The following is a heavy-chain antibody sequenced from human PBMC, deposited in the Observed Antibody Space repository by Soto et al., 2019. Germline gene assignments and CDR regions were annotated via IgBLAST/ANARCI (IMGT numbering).Heavy chain of an antibody. Sequence: SVKVSCKASGYTFTGYYIHWVRQAPGQGLEWMGWINPNSGGTNYAQKFQGWVTMTRDTSISTAYMELSRLRSDDTAVYYCARARPRVPYYFEYWGQATLVTVSS. D-gene: IGHD1-1*01. CDR3: ARARPRVPYYFEY. CDR2: INPNSGGT. CDR1: GYTFTGYY. J-gene: IGHJ4*02. V-gene: IGHV1-2*04.